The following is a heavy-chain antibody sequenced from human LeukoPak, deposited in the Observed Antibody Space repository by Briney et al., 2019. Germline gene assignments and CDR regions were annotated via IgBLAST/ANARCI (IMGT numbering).Heavy chain of an antibody. CDR1: GYTFTSYY. J-gene: IGHJ4*02. V-gene: IGHV1-46*01. D-gene: IGHD3-22*01. CDR3: ARYVGRRGDSSGYQFDY. Sequence: ASVKVSCKASGYTFTSYYMHWVRQAPGQGLEWMGIINPSGGSTSYAQKFQGRVTMTRDTSTSTVYMELSSLRSEDTAVYYCARYVGRRGDSSGYQFDYWGQGTLVTVSS. CDR2: INPSGGST.